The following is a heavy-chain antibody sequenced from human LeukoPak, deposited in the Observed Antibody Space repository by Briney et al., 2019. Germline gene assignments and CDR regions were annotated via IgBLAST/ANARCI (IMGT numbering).Heavy chain of an antibody. CDR3: ASGGCDSSGYYGAFDI. V-gene: IGHV1-69*13. J-gene: IGHJ3*02. D-gene: IGHD3-22*01. CDR1: GGTFSSYA. CDR2: IIPIFGTA. Sequence: SVKVSCKASGGTFSSYAISWVRQAPGQGLEWMGGIIPIFGTANYAQKFQGRVTITADESTSTAYMELSSLRSEDTAVYYCASGGCDSSGYYGAFDIWGQGTMVTVSS.